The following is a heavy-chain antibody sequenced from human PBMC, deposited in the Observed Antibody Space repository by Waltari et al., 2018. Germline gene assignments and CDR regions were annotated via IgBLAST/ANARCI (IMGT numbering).Heavy chain of an antibody. CDR2: INHSVST. D-gene: IGHD3-22*01. CDR3: AREKDYYDSSGYYYYYGMDV. V-gene: IGHV4-34*01. Sequence: QVQLQQWGAGLLKPSETLSLTCAVYGGSFSGYYWSWIRQPPGTGREWIGEINHSVSTNYNPSLKSRVTISVDTSKNQFSLKLSSVTAADTAVYYCAREKDYYDSSGYYYYYGMDVWGQGTTVTVSS. CDR1: GGSFSGYY. J-gene: IGHJ6*02.